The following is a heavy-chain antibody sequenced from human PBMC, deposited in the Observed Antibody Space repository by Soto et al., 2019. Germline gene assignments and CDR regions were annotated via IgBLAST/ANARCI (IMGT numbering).Heavy chain of an antibody. CDR3: ARGGQWLVNWFDP. CDR2: IWFDGTNK. Sequence: GGSLRLSCAASGIPSANFGMHWVRQAPGKGLEWVAVIWFDGTNKYYADSVKGRFTISRDNSKNTLYLQMNSLRAEDTAVYYCARGGQWLVNWFDPWGQGTLVTVSS. J-gene: IGHJ5*02. CDR1: GIPSANFG. V-gene: IGHV3-33*01. D-gene: IGHD6-19*01.